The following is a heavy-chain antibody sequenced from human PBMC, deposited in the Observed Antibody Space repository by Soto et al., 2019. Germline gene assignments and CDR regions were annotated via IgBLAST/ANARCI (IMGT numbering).Heavy chain of an antibody. CDR1: GYSPSSYW. CDR2: IDPSDSYA. CDR3: PSFRPPYGTDL. J-gene: IGHJ6*02. D-gene: IGHD3-10*01. V-gene: IGHV5-10-1*01. Sequence: GDSLAIGCEGAGYSPSSYWITWVRQMPGKGLEWMGRIDPSDSYANYSPSFQGHVTISAGKSISTAYLQRNRLKASDTATYSCPSFRPPYGTDLWGQGTTVTVSS.